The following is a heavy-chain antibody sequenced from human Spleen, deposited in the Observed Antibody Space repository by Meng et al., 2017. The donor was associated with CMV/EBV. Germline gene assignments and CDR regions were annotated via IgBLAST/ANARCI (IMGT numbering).Heavy chain of an antibody. Sequence: ASVKVSCKASGGTFSSYTISWVRQAPGQGLEWMGWIKPNSGGTNYAQKFQGRVTMNRDKSISTAYMELSRLRSDDTAVYYCARDLGGATTYYYYGMDVWGQGTTVTVSS. D-gene: IGHD1-26*01. CDR2: IKPNSGGT. CDR3: ARDLGGATTYYYYGMDV. J-gene: IGHJ6*02. CDR1: GGTFSSYT. V-gene: IGHV1-2*02.